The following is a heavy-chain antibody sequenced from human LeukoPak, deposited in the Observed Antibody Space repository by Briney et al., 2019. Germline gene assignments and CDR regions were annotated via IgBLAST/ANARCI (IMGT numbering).Heavy chain of an antibody. J-gene: IGHJ4*02. CDR3: AKVGRSYCGGDCYVDY. D-gene: IGHD2-21*02. CDR2: IWYDGSNK. Sequence: PGGSLRLSCAASGFTFSSYGMHWVRQAPGKGLEWVAVIWYDGSNKYYADSVKGRFTISRDNSKNTLYLQMNSLRAEDTAVYYCAKVGRSYCGGDCYVDYWGQGTLVTVSS. CDR1: GFTFSSYG. V-gene: IGHV3-33*06.